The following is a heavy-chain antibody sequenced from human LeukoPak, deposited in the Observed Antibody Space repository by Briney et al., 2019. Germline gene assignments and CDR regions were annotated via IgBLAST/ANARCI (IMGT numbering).Heavy chain of an antibody. CDR1: GGSISSGSYY. CDR3: ARDRDDSIAF. CDR2: IYTSGST. Sequence: SQTLSLTCTVSGGSISSGSYYWSWIRQPAGKGLEWIGRIYTSGSTNYNPSLKSRVTISVDTSKNQFSLKLSSVTAADTAVYYCARDRDDSIAFWGQGTLVTVSS. J-gene: IGHJ4*02. V-gene: IGHV4-61*02. D-gene: IGHD3-22*01.